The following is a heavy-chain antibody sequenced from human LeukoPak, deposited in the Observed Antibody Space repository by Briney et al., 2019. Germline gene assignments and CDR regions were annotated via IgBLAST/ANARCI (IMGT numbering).Heavy chain of an antibody. CDR1: GYTFTSYG. Sequence: ASVKVSCKASGYTFTSYGISWVRQAPGQGLEWMGWISADNGNTNYAQKLQGRVTMTTDTSTSTAYMELRSLRSDDTAVYYCARNDYYDSSGYLPSLDYWGQGTLVTVSS. CDR3: ARNDYYDSSGYLPSLDY. D-gene: IGHD3-22*01. V-gene: IGHV1-18*01. J-gene: IGHJ4*02. CDR2: ISADNGNT.